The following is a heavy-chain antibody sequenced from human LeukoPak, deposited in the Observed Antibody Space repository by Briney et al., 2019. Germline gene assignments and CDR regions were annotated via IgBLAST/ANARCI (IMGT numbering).Heavy chain of an antibody. CDR2: IYHSGST. J-gene: IGHJ3*02. D-gene: IGHD5-24*01. CDR1: GYFISSSNW. V-gene: IGHV4-28*03. Sequence: PSETLSLTCAVSGYFISSSNWWGWIRQPPGKGLEWIGYIYHSGSTYYNPSLKSRVTISVDTSKNQFSLKLSSMTAADTAMYYCARDQKGRDDAFDIWGQGTLVTVSS. CDR3: ARDQKGRDDAFDI.